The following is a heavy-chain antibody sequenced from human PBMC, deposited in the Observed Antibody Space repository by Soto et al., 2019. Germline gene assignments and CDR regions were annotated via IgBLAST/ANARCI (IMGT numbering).Heavy chain of an antibody. CDR1: GGSISSSSYY. V-gene: IGHV4-39*01. D-gene: IGHD3-16*02. J-gene: IGHJ4*02. Sequence: SETLSLTCTVSGGSISSSSYYWGWIRQPPGKGLEWIGSIYYSGSTYYNPSLKSRVTISVDTSKNQFSLKLSSVTAADTAVYYCARVWGSYRLFDYWGQGTLVTVSS. CDR2: IYYSGST. CDR3: ARVWGSYRLFDY.